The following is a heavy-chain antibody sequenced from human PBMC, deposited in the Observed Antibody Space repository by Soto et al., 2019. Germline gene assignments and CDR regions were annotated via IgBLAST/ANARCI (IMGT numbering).Heavy chain of an antibody. CDR2: MNPNSGNT. V-gene: IGHV1-8*01. CDR3: ARGNSDYVLRYFDL. J-gene: IGHJ2*01. Sequence: QVQLVQSGAEVKKPGASVKVSCKASGYTFTSYDINWVRQATGQGLEWMGWMNPNSGNTGYAQKFQGRVTMTRNTSIITAYMVLSSLRSEDTSVYYCARGNSDYVLRYFDLWGRCTLVTVSS. D-gene: IGHD5-12*01. CDR1: GYTFTSYD.